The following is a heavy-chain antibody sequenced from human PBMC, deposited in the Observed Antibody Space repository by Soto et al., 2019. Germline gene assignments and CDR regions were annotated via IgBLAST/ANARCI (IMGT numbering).Heavy chain of an antibody. V-gene: IGHV4-39*01. CDR2: IYYSGST. Sequence: SETLSLTCTVSGGSISSSSYYWGWIRQPPGKGLEWIGSIYYSGSTYYNPSLKSRVTISVDTSKNQFSLKLSSVTAADTAVYYCARAYDSSGYQWFDPWGQGTLVTVSS. J-gene: IGHJ5*02. CDR3: ARAYDSSGYQWFDP. D-gene: IGHD3-22*01. CDR1: GGSISSSSYY.